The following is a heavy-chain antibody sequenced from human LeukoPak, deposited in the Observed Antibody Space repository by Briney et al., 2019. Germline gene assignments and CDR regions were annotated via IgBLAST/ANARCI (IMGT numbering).Heavy chain of an antibody. V-gene: IGHV3-66*02. CDR3: ARGDYYYYYMDV. CDR2: IYSGGST. CDR1: GFTLSSNY. J-gene: IGHJ6*03. Sequence: GGSLRLSCAASGFTLSSNYMSWVRQAPGKGLEWVSVIYSGGSTYYADSVKGRFTISRDNSKNTLYLQMNSLRAEDTAVYYCARGDYYYYYMDVWGKGTTVTVSS.